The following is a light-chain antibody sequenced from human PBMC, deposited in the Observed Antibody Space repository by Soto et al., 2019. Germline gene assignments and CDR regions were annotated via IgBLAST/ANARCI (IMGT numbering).Light chain of an antibody. Sequence: EIVLTQSPGTLSLSPGERATLSCRASQSVSNYLAWYQQKPGQAPRLLIYGASRRATVIPDRFSGSGSGTDFTVAISRLEPEAFAVYYWQHYGGSPQTVGRGTNVEIK. CDR1: QSVSNY. CDR2: GAS. J-gene: IGKJ1*01. V-gene: IGKV3-20*01. CDR3: QHYGGSPQT.